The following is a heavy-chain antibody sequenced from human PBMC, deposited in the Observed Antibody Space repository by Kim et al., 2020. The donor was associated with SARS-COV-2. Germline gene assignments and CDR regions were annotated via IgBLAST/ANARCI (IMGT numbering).Heavy chain of an antibody. CDR3: ARDPNNWSYVSFDY. Sequence: NPSLKSRVTISVDTSKNQFSLKLSSVTAADTAVYYCARDPNNWSYVSFDYWGQGTLVTVSS. D-gene: IGHD1-7*01. J-gene: IGHJ4*02. V-gene: IGHV4-39*07.